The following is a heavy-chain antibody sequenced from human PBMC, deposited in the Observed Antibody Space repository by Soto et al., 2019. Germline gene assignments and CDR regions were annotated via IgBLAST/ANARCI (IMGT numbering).Heavy chain of an antibody. CDR1: GLTFSSYW. Sequence: EVQLVESGGGLVQPGGSLRLSCAASGLTFSSYWMHWVRQAPGKGLVWVSRINSAGSSTSYADSVKGRFTISRDNAKNTRYLQMNSRGAEDTDVYYCVLSRTVATDYWGQGTLVPVSS. CDR2: INSAGSST. V-gene: IGHV3-74*01. J-gene: IGHJ4*02. CDR3: VLSRTVATDY. D-gene: IGHD4-17*01.